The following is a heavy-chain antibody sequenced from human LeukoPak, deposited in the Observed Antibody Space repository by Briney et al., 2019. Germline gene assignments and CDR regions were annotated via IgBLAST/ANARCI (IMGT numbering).Heavy chain of an antibody. D-gene: IGHD2-2*01. Sequence: SETLSLTCAVYGGSFSGYYWSWIRQPPGKGLEWIGEINHSGSTNYNPSLKSRVTISVDTSKNQFSLKLSSVTAADTAVYYCARVGLGISTHLDYWGQGTLATVSS. J-gene: IGHJ4*02. CDR1: GGSFSGYY. CDR3: ARVGLGISTHLDY. CDR2: INHSGST. V-gene: IGHV4-34*01.